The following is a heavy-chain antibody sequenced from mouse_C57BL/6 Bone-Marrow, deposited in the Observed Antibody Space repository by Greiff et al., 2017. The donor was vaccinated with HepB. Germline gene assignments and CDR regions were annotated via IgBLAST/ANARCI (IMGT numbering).Heavy chain of an antibody. V-gene: IGHV2-9-1*01. CDR2: IWSGGGT. CDR1: GFSLTSYA. D-gene: IGHD2-5*01. CDR3: ARYYCRNYYYDKDG. Sequence: QVQLKESGPGLVAPSQSLSITCTVSGFSLTSYAISWVRQPPGKGLEWLGVIWSGGGTNYNSAPKSRLSISNDNSTSQVFLKMTSLQTDDTARDYGARYYCRNYYYDKDGWGQGTSVTVSS. J-gene: IGHJ4*01.